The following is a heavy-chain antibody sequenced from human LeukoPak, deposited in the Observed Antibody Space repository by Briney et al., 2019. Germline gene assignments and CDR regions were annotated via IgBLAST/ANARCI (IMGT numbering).Heavy chain of an antibody. J-gene: IGHJ3*02. CDR1: GYTFTSYD. V-gene: IGHV1-8*03. CDR3: ARNYYDSSGYYFGDAFDI. D-gene: IGHD3-22*01. Sequence: ASVKVSCKASGYTFTSYDINWVRQATGQGLEWMGWMNPNSGNTGYAQKFQGRVTITRNTSISTAYMELSSLRSEDTAVYYCARNYYDSSGYYFGDAFDIWGQGTMVTVSS. CDR2: MNPNSGNT.